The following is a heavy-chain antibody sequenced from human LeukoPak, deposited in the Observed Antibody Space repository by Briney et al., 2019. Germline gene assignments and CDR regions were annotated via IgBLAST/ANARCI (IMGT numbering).Heavy chain of an antibody. CDR2: IYYSGST. V-gene: IGHV4-39*01. Sequence: SETLSLTCTVSGGSISSSSYYWGWIRQPPGKGLEWIGSIYYSGSTYYNPSLKSRVTISVDTSKNQFSLRLSSVTAADTAIYYCARQGFGENRFAYWGQGTLVTVSS. CDR3: ARQGFGENRFAY. D-gene: IGHD3-10*01. J-gene: IGHJ4*02. CDR1: GGSISSSSYY.